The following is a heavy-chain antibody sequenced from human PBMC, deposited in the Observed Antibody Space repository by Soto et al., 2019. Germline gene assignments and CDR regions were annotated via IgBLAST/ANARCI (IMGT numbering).Heavy chain of an antibody. CDR2: NIPIFGTA. CDR3: AGSERRGHTFDD. J-gene: IGHJ4*02. V-gene: IGHV1-69*01. CDR1: GGTFSSYA. D-gene: IGHD2-15*01. Sequence: QVQLVQSGAEVKKPGSSVKVSCKASGGTFSSYAISWVRQAPGQGLEWMGGNIPIFGTANYAQKFQGGVTITADESTSTAYMELGSLGVEDTAVDYCAGSERRGHTFDDWGQGTLVTVSS.